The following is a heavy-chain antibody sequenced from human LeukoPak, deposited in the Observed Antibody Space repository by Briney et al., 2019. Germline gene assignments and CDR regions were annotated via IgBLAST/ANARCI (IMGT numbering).Heavy chain of an antibody. CDR2: INPNSGGT. D-gene: IGHD3-22*01. J-gene: IGHJ5*02. CDR1: GYTFTGYY. V-gene: IGHV1-2*02. Sequence: ASVKVSCKASGYTFTGYYIHWVRQAPGQGLEWMGWINPNSGGTNYAQKLQGRVTMTTDTSTSTAYMELRSLRSDDTAVYYCARVVTMIVVVITTGNWFDPWGQGTLVTVSS. CDR3: ARVVTMIVVVITTGNWFDP.